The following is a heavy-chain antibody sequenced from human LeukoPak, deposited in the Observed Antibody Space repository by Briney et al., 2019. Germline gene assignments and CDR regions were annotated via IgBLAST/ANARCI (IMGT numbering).Heavy chain of an antibody. D-gene: IGHD6-25*01. J-gene: IGHJ6*02. CDR2: INPSGGST. V-gene: IGHV1-46*01. Sequence: ASVTVSCTASGYTFTSYYMHWVRQAPGQGLEWMGIINPSGGSTSYAQKFQGRVTMTRDTSTSTVYMELSSLRSEDTAVYYCARGGVAARYYYGMDVWGQGATVTVSS. CDR1: GYTFTSYY. CDR3: ARGGVAARYYYGMDV.